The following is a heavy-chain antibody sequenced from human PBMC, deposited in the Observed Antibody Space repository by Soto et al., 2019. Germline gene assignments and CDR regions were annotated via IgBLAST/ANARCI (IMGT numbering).Heavy chain of an antibody. CDR3: ARNRHCSSTSCYTYYYYGMDV. Sequence: SETLSLTCAVYGGSFSGYYWSWIRQPPGKGLEWIGEINHSGSTNYNPSLKSRVTISVDTSKNQFSLKLSSVTAADTAVYYCARNRHCSSTSCYTYYYYGMDVWGQGTTVTVSS. J-gene: IGHJ6*02. D-gene: IGHD2-2*02. CDR2: INHSGST. V-gene: IGHV4-34*01. CDR1: GGSFSGYY.